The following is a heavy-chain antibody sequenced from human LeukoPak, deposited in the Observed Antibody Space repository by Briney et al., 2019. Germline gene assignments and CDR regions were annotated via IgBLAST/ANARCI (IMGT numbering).Heavy chain of an antibody. CDR3: ARDRRGSYYDY. D-gene: IGHD1-26*01. CDR1: GGSISSGSYY. Sequence: SETLSLTCTVSGGSISSGSYYWSWIRQPAGKGLEWIGRIYTSGSTNYNPSLKSRVTISVDTSKNRFSLKLSSVTAADTAVYYRARDRRGSYYDYWGQGTLVTVSS. V-gene: IGHV4-61*02. CDR2: IYTSGST. J-gene: IGHJ4*02.